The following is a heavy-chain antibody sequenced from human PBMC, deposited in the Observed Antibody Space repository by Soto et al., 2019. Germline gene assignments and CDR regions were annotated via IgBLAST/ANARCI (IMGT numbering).Heavy chain of an antibody. V-gene: IGHV3-48*01. J-gene: IGHJ4*02. CDR2: ISSSSSTI. CDR3: ARGRIAARPGPKSGLDGTSDY. CDR1: GFTFSSYS. D-gene: IGHD6-6*01. Sequence: GGSLRLSCAASGFTFSSYSMNWVRQAPGKGLEWVSYISSSSSTIYYADSVKGRFTISRDNAKNSLYLQMNSLRAEDTAVYYCARGRIAARPGPKSGLDGTSDYWGQGTLVTVSS.